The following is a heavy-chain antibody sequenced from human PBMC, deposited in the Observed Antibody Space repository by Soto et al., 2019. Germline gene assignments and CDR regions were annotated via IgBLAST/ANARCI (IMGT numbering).Heavy chain of an antibody. D-gene: IGHD5-18*01. Sequence: QVQLQESGPGLVKPSQTLSLTCTVSGGSISSGGYYWSWVRQHPGKGLEWIGYIYYSGSTYYKPSLKRRVTISVDTSKDLFSLELRSVTAADTAVYYCAREGRTGYSFGLDYWGLGTLVTVSS. V-gene: IGHV4-31*03. CDR3: AREGRTGYSFGLDY. J-gene: IGHJ4*02. CDR2: IYYSGST. CDR1: GGSISSGGYY.